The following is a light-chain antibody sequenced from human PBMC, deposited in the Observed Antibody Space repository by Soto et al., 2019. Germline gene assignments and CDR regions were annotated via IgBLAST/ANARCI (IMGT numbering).Light chain of an antibody. CDR3: QQSYSTPIT. Sequence: DIQMTQSPSSLSASVGDRDTLTCRASQSVSIYLNWYQQKPGKAPKLLIYAASSLQSGVPSRFSGSGSGTDFTLTISSLQPEDFATYYCQQSYSTPITFGQGTRLEIK. J-gene: IGKJ5*01. V-gene: IGKV1-39*01. CDR1: QSVSIY. CDR2: AAS.